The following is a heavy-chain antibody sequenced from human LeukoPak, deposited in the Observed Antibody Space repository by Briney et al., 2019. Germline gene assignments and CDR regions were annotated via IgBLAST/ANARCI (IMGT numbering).Heavy chain of an antibody. Sequence: GESLKISCKISGYRLTNNWIGWVRQVPGKGLEWMGLIYPGDSDTRYSPSFQGQVTFSVDASISAAYLQLSGLRASDTAIYYCVRFGLTSSLDYWGQGTLVTVSS. J-gene: IGHJ4*02. CDR1: GYRLTNNW. V-gene: IGHV5-51*01. CDR3: VRFGLTSSLDY. CDR2: IYPGDSDT. D-gene: IGHD6-13*01.